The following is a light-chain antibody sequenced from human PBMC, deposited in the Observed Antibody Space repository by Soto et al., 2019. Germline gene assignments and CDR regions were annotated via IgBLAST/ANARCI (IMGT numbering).Light chain of an antibody. Sequence: QSVLTQPASVSGSPGQSITISCTGTSSDVGDYNYVSWYQQHPGKAPKLIIYEVSNRASGVFHRFSGSKSGNTASLTISGLQPEDEADCYCSSYGSTDTLFVFGTGTKVTVL. V-gene: IGLV2-14*01. J-gene: IGLJ1*01. CDR2: EVS. CDR1: SSDVGDYNY. CDR3: SSYGSTDTLFV.